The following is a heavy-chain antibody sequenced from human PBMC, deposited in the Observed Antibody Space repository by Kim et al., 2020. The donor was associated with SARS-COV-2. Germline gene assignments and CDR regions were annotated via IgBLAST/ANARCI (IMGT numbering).Heavy chain of an antibody. J-gene: IGHJ4*01. D-gene: IGHD3-10*01. V-gene: IGHV3-23*01. CDR2: ISSTGVSY. CDR1: GFTFSSYD. CDR3: AREAGVIPQHYCDY. Sequence: GGSLRLSCAASGFTFSSYDMHWVRHAPGQGLEWVSVISSTGVSYYYADSMRRRITSSENTSENTYYQQMNRLSAETAADYFCAREAGVIPQHYCDYWG.